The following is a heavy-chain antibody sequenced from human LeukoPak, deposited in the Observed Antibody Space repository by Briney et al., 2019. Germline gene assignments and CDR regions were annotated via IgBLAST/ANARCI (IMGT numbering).Heavy chain of an antibody. V-gene: IGHV4-59*08. CDR2: IYYSGST. J-gene: IGHJ5*02. D-gene: IGHD3-10*01. CDR3: AKSSQVWFDP. Sequence: SETLSLTCTVSGGYISSYYWSWIRQPPGKGLEWIGYIYYSGSTNYNPSLKSRVTISVDTSKHQLPLQLSSVTAADTAVYYCAKSSQVWFDPWGQGTLVTVSS. CDR1: GGYISSYY.